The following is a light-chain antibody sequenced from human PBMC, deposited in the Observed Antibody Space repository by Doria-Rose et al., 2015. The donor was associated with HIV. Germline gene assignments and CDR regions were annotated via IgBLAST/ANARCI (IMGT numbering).Light chain of an antibody. V-gene: IGLV2-23*02. CDR2: GVS. CDR3: YSYVGSSTVV. CDR1: SSDVGSYNL. J-gene: IGLJ3*02. Sequence: QSALIQPASVSGSPGQSITISCTGTSSDVGSYNLVSWYQQYPGKAPKLMIFGVSKRPSGISNRFSGSKSGNTASLTISGLQAEDEADYYCYSYVGSSTVVFGGGTKLTVL.